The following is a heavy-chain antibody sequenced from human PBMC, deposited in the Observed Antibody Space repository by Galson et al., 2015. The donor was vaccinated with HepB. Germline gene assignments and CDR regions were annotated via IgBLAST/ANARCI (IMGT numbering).Heavy chain of an antibody. D-gene: IGHD6-19*01. Sequence: PLSLTCAVYGGSFSGYYWSWIRQPPGKGLEWIGEINHSGSTNYNPSLKSRVTISVDTSKNQFSLKLSSVTAADTAVYYCARGRGYSSGWSLDYWGQGTLVTVSS. CDR2: INHSGST. CDR3: ARGRGYSSGWSLDY. J-gene: IGHJ4*02. V-gene: IGHV4-34*01. CDR1: GGSFSGYY.